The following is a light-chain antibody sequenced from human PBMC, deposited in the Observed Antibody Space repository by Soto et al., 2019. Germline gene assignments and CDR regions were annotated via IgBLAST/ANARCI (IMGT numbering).Light chain of an antibody. CDR3: QSYYSSDVV. CDR2: KDN. Sequence: NFMLTQPHSVSESPGKTVTISCTRSSGDIAYNYVQWFQQSPGSAPTTVIYKDNQRPSGVPDRFSGSIDSSSNSASLTISGLKTEDEADYFCQSYYSSDVVFGGGTKLTVL. CDR1: SGDIAYNY. J-gene: IGLJ2*01. V-gene: IGLV6-57*04.